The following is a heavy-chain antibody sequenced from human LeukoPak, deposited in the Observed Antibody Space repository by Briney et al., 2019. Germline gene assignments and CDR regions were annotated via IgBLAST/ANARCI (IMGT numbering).Heavy chain of an antibody. Sequence: GGSLRLSCAASGFTFSSYSMNWVRQAPGKGLEWVSSISSSSSYIYYADSVKGRFTISRDNAKNSLYLQMNSLRAEDTAVYYCAKDQYCSSTSCFPPYYYYMDVWGKGTTVTISS. CDR3: AKDQYCSSTSCFPPYYYYMDV. V-gene: IGHV3-21*01. CDR1: GFTFSSYS. D-gene: IGHD2-2*01. CDR2: ISSSSSYI. J-gene: IGHJ6*03.